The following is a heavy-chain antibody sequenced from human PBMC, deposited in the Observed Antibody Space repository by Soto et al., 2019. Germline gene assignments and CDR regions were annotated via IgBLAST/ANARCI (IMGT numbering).Heavy chain of an antibody. V-gene: IGHV4-59*01. CDR2: IYYSGST. Sequence: PSETLSLTCTVSGGSISSYYWSWIRQPPGKGLEWIGYIYYSGSTNYNPSLKSRVTISVDTSKNQFSLKLSSVTAADTAVYYCARFRIATPQRNWFDPWGQGILVSVSS. J-gene: IGHJ5*02. CDR3: ARFRIATPQRNWFDP. D-gene: IGHD6-13*01. CDR1: GGSISSYY.